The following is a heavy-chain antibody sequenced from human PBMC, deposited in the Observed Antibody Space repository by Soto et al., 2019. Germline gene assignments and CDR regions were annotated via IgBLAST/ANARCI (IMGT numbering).Heavy chain of an antibody. J-gene: IGHJ4*02. CDR2: IYYSGST. D-gene: IGHD2-2*01. CDR1: GGSISSGGYY. V-gene: IGHV4-31*03. Sequence: PSETLSLTCTVSGGSISSGGYYWSWIRQHPGKGLEWIGYIYYSGSTYYNPSLKSRVTISVDTSKNQFSLKLSSVTAADTAVYYCASVVVVPAAMAGVDYWGQGTLVTVSS. CDR3: ASVVVVPAAMAGVDY.